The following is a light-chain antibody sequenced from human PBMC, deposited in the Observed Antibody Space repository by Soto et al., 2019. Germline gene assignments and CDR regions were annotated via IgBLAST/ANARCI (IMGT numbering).Light chain of an antibody. CDR1: QSVSSN. Sequence: EIVMTQSPAILSVSPGERATLSCRASQSVSSNLAWYQQKPGQAPRLLIYGASTRATAIPPRFSGSGSGTEFNLTISSLQSEDFAVYYCQQYNNWPPITFGQGTRLEIK. CDR3: QQYNNWPPIT. J-gene: IGKJ5*01. V-gene: IGKV3-15*01. CDR2: GAS.